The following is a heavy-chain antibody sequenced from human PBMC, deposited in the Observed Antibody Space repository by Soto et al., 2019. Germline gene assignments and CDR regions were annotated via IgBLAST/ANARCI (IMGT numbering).Heavy chain of an antibody. CDR3: ARDLDASRSYYTDY. D-gene: IGHD3-10*01. CDR2: ISPYKGNT. V-gene: IGHV1-18*01. Sequence: GASVKVSCKASGYTFSSIGISWVRQAPGQGLEWMGWISPYKGNTHYAQGLQGRVTMTTDTSTSTAYMELRSPRSDDTAVYYCARDLDASRSYYTDYWHQGTLVTVSS. CDR1: GYTFSSIG. J-gene: IGHJ4*02.